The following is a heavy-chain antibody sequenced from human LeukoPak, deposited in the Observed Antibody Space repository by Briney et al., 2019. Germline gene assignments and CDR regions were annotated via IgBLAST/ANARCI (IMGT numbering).Heavy chain of an antibody. CDR3: ARETTSGPVDS. D-gene: IGHD1-1*01. CDR1: GFNVSSGY. Sequence: PGGSLRLSCAASGFNVSSGYMSWVRQAPGKGLEWVSVIYSGGSTYYADSVKGRFTISRDNSKNTLNLQMKSLRAEDTAVYYCARETTSGPVDSWGQGTLVTVSS. J-gene: IGHJ4*02. CDR2: IYSGGST. V-gene: IGHV3-53*01.